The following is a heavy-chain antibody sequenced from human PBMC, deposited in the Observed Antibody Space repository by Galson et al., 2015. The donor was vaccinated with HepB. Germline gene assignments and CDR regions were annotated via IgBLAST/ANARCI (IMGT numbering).Heavy chain of an antibody. CDR1: GFTFSSYG. D-gene: IGHD3-10*01. CDR3: ARARMVRGVITLGAYFDY. Sequence: SLRLSCAASGFTFSSYGMHWVRQAPGKGLEWVAVIWYDGSNKYYADSVKGRFTISRDNSKNTLYLQMNSLRAEDTAVYYCARARMVRGVITLGAYFDYWGQGTLVTVSS. V-gene: IGHV3-33*01. CDR2: IWYDGSNK. J-gene: IGHJ4*02.